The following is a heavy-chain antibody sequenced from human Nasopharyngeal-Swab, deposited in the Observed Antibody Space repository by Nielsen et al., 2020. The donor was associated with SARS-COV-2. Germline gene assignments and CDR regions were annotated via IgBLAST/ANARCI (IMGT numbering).Heavy chain of an antibody. V-gene: IGHV1-3*01. CDR2: IYAGKGNT. D-gene: IGHD6-19*01. CDR1: GYTLSNYA. CDR3: ARVPAVAASRIDY. Sequence: ASVTVSCKASGYTLSNYAMYWVRQAPGQRPEFMGWIYAGKGNTIYSQRFQGRVRISRDTSANTVYMELSRLRSADTAVYYCARVPAVAASRIDYWGQGTLVTVSS. J-gene: IGHJ4*02.